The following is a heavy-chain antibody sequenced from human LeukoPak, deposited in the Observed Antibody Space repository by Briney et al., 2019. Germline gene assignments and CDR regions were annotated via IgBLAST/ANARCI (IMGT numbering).Heavy chain of an antibody. CDR3: ARDVVAATQTFSYGMDV. CDR2: VWYDGSKK. Sequence: GGSLRLSCAASGFTFSSFGIHWVRQAPGKGLEWVAIVWYDGSKKYYADSVKGRFTISRDNSKNTLYLQMNSLRAEDTAEYYCARDVVAATQTFSYGMDVWGQGTTVTVSS. J-gene: IGHJ6*02. D-gene: IGHD2-15*01. V-gene: IGHV3-33*01. CDR1: GFTFSSFG.